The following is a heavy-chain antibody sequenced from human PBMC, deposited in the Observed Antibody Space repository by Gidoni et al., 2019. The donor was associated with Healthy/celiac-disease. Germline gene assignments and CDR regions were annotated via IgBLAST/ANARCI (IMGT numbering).Heavy chain of an antibody. J-gene: IGHJ4*02. CDR2: ISSSSSTI. CDR3: AESPGYSSGWYGLGALGY. CDR1: GFTFSSYS. V-gene: IGHV3-48*02. Sequence: EVQLGESGGGLVQPGGSLRLSCAASGFTFSSYSMNWVRQAPGKGLEWVSYISSSSSTIYYADSVKGRFTISRDNAKNSLYLQMNSLRDEDTAVYYCAESPGYSSGWYGLGALGYWGQGTLVTVSS. D-gene: IGHD6-19*01.